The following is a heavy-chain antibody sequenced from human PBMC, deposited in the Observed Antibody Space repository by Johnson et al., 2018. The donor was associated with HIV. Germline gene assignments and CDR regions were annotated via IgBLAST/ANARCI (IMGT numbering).Heavy chain of an antibody. J-gene: IGHJ3*02. CDR1: GFTFSSYW. CDR3: AKEFGGDDAFDI. Sequence: VQLVESGGGVVQPGGSLRLSCAASGFTFSSYWMSWVRQAPGKGLEWVANIKQDGSEKYYGDSVKGRFTISRDNSKNTLYLQMNSLRAEDTAVYYCAKEFGGDDAFDIWGQGTMVTVSS. D-gene: IGHD3-10*01. V-gene: IGHV3-7*01. CDR2: IKQDGSEK.